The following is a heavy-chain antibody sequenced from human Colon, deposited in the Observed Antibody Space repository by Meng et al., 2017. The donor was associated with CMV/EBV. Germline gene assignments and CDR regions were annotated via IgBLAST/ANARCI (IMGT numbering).Heavy chain of an antibody. D-gene: IGHD6-13*01. CDR3: ARLIATTGNYFDY. CDR1: GYSFYSYW. V-gene: IGHV5-51*01. CDR2: IYPGDSDT. J-gene: IGHJ4*02. Sequence: GASLKISWKGSGYSFYSYWIGWVRQMPGKGLEWMGIIYPGDSDTRYSPSIQGQLTMSVDKSISTAYLQWSSLKASDTAMYFCARLIATTGNYFDYWGQGALVTVSS.